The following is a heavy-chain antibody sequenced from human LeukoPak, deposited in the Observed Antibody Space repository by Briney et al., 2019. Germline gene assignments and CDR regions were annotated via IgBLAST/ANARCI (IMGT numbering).Heavy chain of an antibody. Sequence: SVKDSCKASRGTLSSYAISWVRQAPGQELEWMGGQLPIFGTANNAQKFQGRVTITADESTRSAYMERSSVGAADMAVYYCARFQSGVPGYSSDYWGQGTLVTVSS. CDR3: ARFQSGVPGYSSDY. CDR1: RGTLSSYA. D-gene: IGHD2-8*02. CDR2: QLPIFGTA. V-gene: IGHV1-69*13. J-gene: IGHJ4*02.